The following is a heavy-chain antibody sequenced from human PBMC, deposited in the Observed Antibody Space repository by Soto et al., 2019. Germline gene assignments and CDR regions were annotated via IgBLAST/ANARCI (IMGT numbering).Heavy chain of an antibody. V-gene: IGHV4-4*07. CDR3: ARSSHKESWFDP. CDR1: NGSISNFY. Sequence: SETLSLTCTVSNGSISNFYWNWIRQSAGKGLEWIGRIHGSGSATYNPSLRSRVTMSVDTSKNQFSLKVNSVTGADTAVYYCARSSHKESWFDPWGQGTLVTVSS. CDR2: IHGSGSA. J-gene: IGHJ5*02. D-gene: IGHD6-13*01.